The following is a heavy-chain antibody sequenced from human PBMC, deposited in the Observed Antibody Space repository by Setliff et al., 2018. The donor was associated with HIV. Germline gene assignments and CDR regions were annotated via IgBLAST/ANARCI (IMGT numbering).Heavy chain of an antibody. V-gene: IGHV4-61*01. CDR3: ARGLSIFGVATPGFYSFMDV. J-gene: IGHJ6*03. D-gene: IGHD3-3*01. Sequence: PSETLSLTCAVSGYSISSGYYWTWIRQHPGKGLEWIGYIYDSGSTNYNPSLKSRVTISVDTSKNQFSLKLSSVTAADTAVYYCARGLSIFGVATPGFYSFMDVWGKGTTVTVSS. CDR1: GYSISSGYY. CDR2: IYDSGST.